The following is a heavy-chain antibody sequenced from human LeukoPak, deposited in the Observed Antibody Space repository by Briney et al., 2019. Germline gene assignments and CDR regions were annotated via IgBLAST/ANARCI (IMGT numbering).Heavy chain of an antibody. J-gene: IGHJ5*02. CDR2: THPSGNT. CDR3: ARKAPKKGWFDP. V-gene: IGHV4-4*09. Sequence: KPSETLSFTCTVSGGSNNSYYWSWIRQPPGKGLEWIGYTHPSGNTNYSPSLKSRVTISIDMSRNQFSLKLSSVTAADTAVYYCARKAPKKGWFDPWGQGTLVTVSS. CDR1: GGSNNSYY.